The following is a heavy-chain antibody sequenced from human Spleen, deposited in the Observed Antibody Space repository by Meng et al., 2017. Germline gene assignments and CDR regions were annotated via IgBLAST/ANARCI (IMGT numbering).Heavy chain of an antibody. CDR2: INRSGST. CDR1: GGSFSDYY. V-gene: IGHV4-34*01. Sequence: QEQLQQWGGGLLKPSETLSLTCVVSGGSFSDYYWSWIRQPPGKGLEWIGEINRSGSTNYNPSLESRATISVDTSQNNLSLKLSSVTAADSAVYYCARGPTTMAHDFDYWGQGTLVTVSS. J-gene: IGHJ4*02. CDR3: ARGPTTMAHDFDY. D-gene: IGHD4-11*01.